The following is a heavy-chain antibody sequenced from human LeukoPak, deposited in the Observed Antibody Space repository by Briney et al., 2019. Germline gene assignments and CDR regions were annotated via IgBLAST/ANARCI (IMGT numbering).Heavy chain of an antibody. Sequence: PSETLSLTCAVYGGSFSGYYWSWIRQPPGKGLEWIGEINHSGSTNYNPSLKSRVTISVDASKNQFSLKLSSVTAADTAVYYCARKGSSWFPNNWFDPWGQGTLVTVSS. J-gene: IGHJ5*02. CDR3: ARKGSSWFPNNWFDP. CDR2: INHSGST. V-gene: IGHV4-34*01. D-gene: IGHD6-13*01. CDR1: GGSFSGYY.